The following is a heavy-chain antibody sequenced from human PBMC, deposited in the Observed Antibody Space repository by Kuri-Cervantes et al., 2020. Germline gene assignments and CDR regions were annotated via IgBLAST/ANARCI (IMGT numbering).Heavy chain of an antibody. D-gene: IGHD2-2*01. CDR2: IYSGGST. V-gene: IGHV4-59*01. Sequence: SETLSLTCTVSGGSISGSCFSWMRQPPGKGLEWIGYIYSGGSTNHNPSLKSRVTISIDTSKNQFSLNLYSVIAEDTAVYYCARGIPAAPRSALDPWGQGTLVTVSS. J-gene: IGHJ5*02. CDR1: GGSISGSC. CDR3: ARGIPAAPRSALDP.